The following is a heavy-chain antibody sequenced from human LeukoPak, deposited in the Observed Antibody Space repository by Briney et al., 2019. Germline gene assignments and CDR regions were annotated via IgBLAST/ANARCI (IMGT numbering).Heavy chain of an antibody. V-gene: IGHV3-48*03. J-gene: IGHJ3*02. Sequence: GGSLRLSCAASGFTFSSYEMNWVRQAPGKGLEWVSYISSSGSTIYYADSVKGRFTISRDNAKNSLYLQMSSLRAEDTAVYYCARKGTPGDAFDIWGQGTMVTVSS. D-gene: IGHD1-7*01. CDR3: ARKGTPGDAFDI. CDR2: ISSSGSTI. CDR1: GFTFSSYE.